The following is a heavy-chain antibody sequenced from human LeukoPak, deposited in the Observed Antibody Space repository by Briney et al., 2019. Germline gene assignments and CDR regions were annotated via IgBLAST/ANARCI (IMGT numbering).Heavy chain of an antibody. CDR2: ISAYNGNT. V-gene: IGHV1-18*01. D-gene: IGHD5-18*01. CDR1: GYTFTSYG. J-gene: IGHJ1*01. CDR3: ARAVKSGYSLEYFQH. Sequence: GASVKVSCKASGYTFTSYGISWVRQAPGQGLEWMGWISAYNGNTNYAQKLQGRVTMITDTSTSTAYMELRSLRSDDTAVYYCARAVKSGYSLEYFQHWGQGTLVTVSS.